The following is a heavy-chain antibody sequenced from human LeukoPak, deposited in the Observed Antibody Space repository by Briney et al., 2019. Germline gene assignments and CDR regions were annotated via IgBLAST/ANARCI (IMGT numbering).Heavy chain of an antibody. V-gene: IGHV1-24*01. CDR3: ATASGLELTNYYDSSGYYTFDY. CDR2: FDREDGET. Sequence: ASVKVSCKVSGYTLSELSMHWVRQAPRKGLEWMGGFDREDGETMYAQKFQGRVTMTEDTSSDTAYMELSSLRSEDTAVYYCATASGLELTNYYDSSGYYTFDYWGQGTLVTVSS. CDR1: GYTLSELS. J-gene: IGHJ4*02. D-gene: IGHD3-22*01.